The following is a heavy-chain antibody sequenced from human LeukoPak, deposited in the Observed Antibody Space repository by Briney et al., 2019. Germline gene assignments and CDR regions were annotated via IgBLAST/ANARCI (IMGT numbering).Heavy chain of an antibody. CDR1: GYTFTGYY. CDR3: ARDWGSGWLLAEYFQH. V-gene: IGHV1-2*02. Sequence: GASVKVSCKASGYTFTGYYMHWVRQAPGQGLEWMGWINPNSGGTNYAQKFQGRVTMTRDTSISTAYMELSRLRSDDTAVCYCARDWGSGWLLAEYFQHWGQGTLVTVSS. J-gene: IGHJ1*01. CDR2: INPNSGGT. D-gene: IGHD6-19*01.